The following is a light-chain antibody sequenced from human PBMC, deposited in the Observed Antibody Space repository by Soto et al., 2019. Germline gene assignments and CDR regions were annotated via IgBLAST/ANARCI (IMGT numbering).Light chain of an antibody. CDR3: QQYGSSPRT. CDR2: GAS. J-gene: IGKJ1*01. V-gene: IGKV3-20*01. CDR1: QSGSSSY. Sequence: EIVVTQSPDTLSLSPGERATLSCRASQSGSSSYLAWYHQKPGQAPRLLIYGASSRATGIPDRFSGSGSGTDFTLTISRLEPEDFAVYYCQQYGSSPRTFCQGTKVDIK.